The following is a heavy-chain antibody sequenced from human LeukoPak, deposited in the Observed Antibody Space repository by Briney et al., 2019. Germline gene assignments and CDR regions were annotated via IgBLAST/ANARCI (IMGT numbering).Heavy chain of an antibody. D-gene: IGHD1-26*01. J-gene: IGHJ4*02. Sequence: PSETLSLTCTVSGGSISSPISYWGWIRHPPGKGLEWIAAVLHSGATFYSPSLEVLLTISIDTSTNQFSLKMTSMTAADTAVYYCARRIVGVIDAFDYWGQGALVTVSS. CDR3: ARRIVGVIDAFDY. V-gene: IGHV4-39*01. CDR2: VLHSGAT. CDR1: GGSISSPISY.